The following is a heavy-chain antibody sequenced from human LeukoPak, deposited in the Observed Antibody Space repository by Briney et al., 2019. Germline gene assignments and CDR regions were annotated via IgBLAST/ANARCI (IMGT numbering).Heavy chain of an antibody. CDR3: ASDRMDTGTYFDY. CDR1: GYTFTTYG. V-gene: IGHV1-18*01. J-gene: IGHJ4*02. D-gene: IGHD5-18*01. Sequence: ASVKVSCRSSGYTFTTYGITWVRQAPGQGLEWMGWISTYNGNTNYAQKLQGRVTMTTDASTSTAYMELRSLRSDDTATYYCASDRMDTGTYFDYWGQGTLVTVSS. CDR2: ISTYNGNT.